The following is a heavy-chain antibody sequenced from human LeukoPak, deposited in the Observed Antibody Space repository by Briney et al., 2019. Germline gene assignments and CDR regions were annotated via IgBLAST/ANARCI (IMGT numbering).Heavy chain of an antibody. Sequence: GGSLRLSCAASGFTFSNYAKSWVRQAPGKGLEWVSAISGSGGSTYYADSVRGRFTISRDNSKNTLSLQMNSLRAEDTAVYYCAKTLSGYYGSGSYDYWGQGTLVTVSS. V-gene: IGHV3-23*01. D-gene: IGHD3-10*01. CDR3: AKTLSGYYGSGSYDY. CDR1: GFTFSNYA. CDR2: ISGSGGST. J-gene: IGHJ4*02.